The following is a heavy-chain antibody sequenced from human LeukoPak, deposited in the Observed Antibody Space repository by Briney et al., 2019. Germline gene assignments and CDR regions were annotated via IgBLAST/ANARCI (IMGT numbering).Heavy chain of an antibody. CDR1: GFTFSSYE. CDR2: ISSSGSTI. CDR3: ARDVPAYCGGDCPNPF. D-gene: IGHD2-21*02. V-gene: IGHV3-48*03. Sequence: GGSLRLSCAASGFTFSSYEMNWVRQAPGKGLEWVSYISSSGSTIYYADSVKGRFTISRDNAKNSLYLQMNSLRAEDTAVYYCARDVPAYCGGDCPNPFWGQGTLVTVSS. J-gene: IGHJ4*02.